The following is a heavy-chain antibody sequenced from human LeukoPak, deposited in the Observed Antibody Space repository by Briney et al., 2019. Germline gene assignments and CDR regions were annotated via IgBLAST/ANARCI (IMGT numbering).Heavy chain of an antibody. J-gene: IGHJ4*02. Sequence: ASVKVSCKVSGYTLTELSMHWVRQAPGKGLEWMGGFDPEDGETIYAQKFQGRVTMTEDTSTDTAYMELSSLRSEDTAVYYCATDKEGFGGLDYWGQGTLVTVPS. CDR3: ATDKEGFGGLDY. D-gene: IGHD3-10*01. CDR1: GYTLTELS. CDR2: FDPEDGET. V-gene: IGHV1-24*01.